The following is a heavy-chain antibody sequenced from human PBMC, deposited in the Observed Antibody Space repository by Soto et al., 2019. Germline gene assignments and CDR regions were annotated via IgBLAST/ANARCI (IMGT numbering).Heavy chain of an antibody. J-gene: IGHJ6*02. CDR2: INHSGST. CDR1: GGSFSGYY. D-gene: IGHD3-16*01. CDR3: ARHNGPLYVGYYYDMDV. Sequence: SETLSLTCAVYGGSFSGYYWSWILQPPGKGLEWIGEINHSGSTNYNPSLKSRVTISVDTSKNQFSLKLSSVTAADTAVYYCARHNGPLYVGYYYDMDVWGQGTTVTVS. V-gene: IGHV4-34*01.